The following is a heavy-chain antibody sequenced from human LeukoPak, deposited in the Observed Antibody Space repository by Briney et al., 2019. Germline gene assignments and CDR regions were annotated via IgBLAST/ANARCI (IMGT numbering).Heavy chain of an antibody. D-gene: IGHD4-17*01. Sequence: GGSLRLSCAGSGFSFSNYGMIRVRQAPGKGLEWVSAITGSGGNRFYAGSVKGRFTISRDNSRNTLYLQMDSLRGDDTAVYYCAKDPNGDYIGAFDFQRWGQGTQVTVSS. V-gene: IGHV3-23*01. CDR1: GFSFSNYG. CDR2: ITGSGGNR. J-gene: IGHJ1*01. CDR3: AKDPNGDYIGAFDFQR.